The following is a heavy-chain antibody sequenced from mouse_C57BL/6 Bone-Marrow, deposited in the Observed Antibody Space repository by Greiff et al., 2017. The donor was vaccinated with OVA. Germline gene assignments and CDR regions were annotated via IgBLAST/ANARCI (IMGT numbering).Heavy chain of an antibody. CDR1: GYTFTSYW. Sequence: QVQLQQPGAELVKPGASVEMSCKASGYTFTSYWITWVKQRPGQGLEWIGDIYPGSGSTNYNEKFKSKATLTVDTSSSTAYMQLSSLTSEDSAVYYCASYYGSSRYWYFDVWGTGTTVTVSS. CDR3: ASYYGSSRYWYFDV. D-gene: IGHD1-1*01. CDR2: IYPGSGST. J-gene: IGHJ1*03. V-gene: IGHV1-55*01.